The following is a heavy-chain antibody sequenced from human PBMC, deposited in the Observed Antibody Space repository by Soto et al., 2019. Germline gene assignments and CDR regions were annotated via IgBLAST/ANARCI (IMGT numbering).Heavy chain of an antibody. CDR1: GGTFSNYG. D-gene: IGHD3-22*01. CDR3: ARGGSDYEGSGYYQGHV. CDR2: IVPIFGA. V-gene: IGHV1-69*12. Sequence: QVQLVQSGAEVKKPGSSVKVSCKSSGGTFSNYGFSWVRQAPGQGLECMGVIVPIFGAEQPQKFQGRVTITADESTNTVFMELRGMRSEDTAVYYCARGGSDYEGSGYYQGHVWRQGTTVTVSS. J-gene: IGHJ6*02.